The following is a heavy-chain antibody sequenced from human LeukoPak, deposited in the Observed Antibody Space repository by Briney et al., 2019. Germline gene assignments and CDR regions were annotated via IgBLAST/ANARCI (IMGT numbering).Heavy chain of an antibody. CDR1: GYTFSSYD. CDR3: ARDRAYGYSTLWDFDY. D-gene: IGHD6-13*01. CDR2: ISAYNGNT. V-gene: IGHV1-18*01. J-gene: IGHJ4*02. Sequence: GASVKVSCKASGYTFSSYDISWVRQAPGQGLEWMGLISAYNGNTNYAQKLQGRVTMTTDTSTSTAYLELRSLRSDDTAVYYCARDRAYGYSTLWDFDYWGQGTLVTVSS.